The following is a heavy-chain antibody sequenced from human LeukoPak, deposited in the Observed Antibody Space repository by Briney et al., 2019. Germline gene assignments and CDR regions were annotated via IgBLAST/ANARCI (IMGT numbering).Heavy chain of an antibody. CDR3: ARYRYGDYYFDY. CDR1: GGSINSYY. V-gene: IGHV4-4*07. D-gene: IGHD4-17*01. J-gene: IGHJ4*02. CDR2: IYSSGST. Sequence: KPSETLSLTCSVSGGSINSYYGSWVRQPAGKGLEWIWRIYSSGSTNYNPSRKSRVTMSVDTSKNTFSLRLSSVTAADTAVYYCARYRYGDYYFDYWGQGTLVTVSS.